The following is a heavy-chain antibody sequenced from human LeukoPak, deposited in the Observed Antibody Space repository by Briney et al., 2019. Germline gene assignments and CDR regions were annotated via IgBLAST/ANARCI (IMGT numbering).Heavy chain of an antibody. CDR3: TRDQRSGYSGYDYYYYYYMDV. V-gene: IGHV4-4*02. Sequence: PSETLSLTCTVSGGSISSSNWWSWVRQPPGKGLEWIGEIYHSGSTNYNPSLKSRVTISVDTSKNQFSLKLSSVTAADTAVYYCTRDQRSGYSGYDYYYYYYMDVWGKGTTVTVSS. CDR1: GGSISSSNW. CDR2: IYHSGST. D-gene: IGHD5-12*01. J-gene: IGHJ6*03.